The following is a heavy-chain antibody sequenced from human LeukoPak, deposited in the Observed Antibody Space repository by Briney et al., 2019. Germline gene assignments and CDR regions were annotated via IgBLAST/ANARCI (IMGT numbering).Heavy chain of an antibody. J-gene: IGHJ4*02. Sequence: PSETLSLTCTVSGGSISIYYWSWIRQPPGKGLEWIGYIYYSGSTNYNPSLKSRVTISVDTSKNQFSLKLSSVTAADTAMYFCARGGFYGHPFEFGGQGILVIVSA. CDR2: IYYSGST. CDR3: ARGGFYGHPFEF. CDR1: GGSISIYY. D-gene: IGHD3-10*01. V-gene: IGHV4-59*12.